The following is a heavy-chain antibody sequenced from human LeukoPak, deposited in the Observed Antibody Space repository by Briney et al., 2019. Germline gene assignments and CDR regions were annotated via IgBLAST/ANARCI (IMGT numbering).Heavy chain of an antibody. D-gene: IGHD3-3*01. CDR1: GVSISSYY. V-gene: IGHV4-59*01. Sequence: SETLSLTCTVSGVSISSYYWSWIRQPPGKGLEWIGDIYYSGSTNYNPSLESRVTISVDTSKNQFSLRLSSVTAADTAVYFCASKSERFLETGAFDIWGQGTMVTVSS. J-gene: IGHJ3*02. CDR2: IYYSGST. CDR3: ASKSERFLETGAFDI.